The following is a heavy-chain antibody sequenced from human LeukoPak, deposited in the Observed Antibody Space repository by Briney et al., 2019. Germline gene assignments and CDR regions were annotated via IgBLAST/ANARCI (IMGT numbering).Heavy chain of an antibody. D-gene: IGHD3-22*01. J-gene: IGHJ4*02. V-gene: IGHV4-59*08. Sequence: SETLSLTCTVSGGSVSSYYWSWMRQSPGKGLEWIGYVYYSGSTNYNPALKSRVTISVDTSKNQFSLKLSSVTAADTAVYYRARLQGQYYYDSSGYLYWGQGTLVTVSS. CDR1: GGSVSSYY. CDR3: ARLQGQYYYDSSGYLY. CDR2: VYYSGST.